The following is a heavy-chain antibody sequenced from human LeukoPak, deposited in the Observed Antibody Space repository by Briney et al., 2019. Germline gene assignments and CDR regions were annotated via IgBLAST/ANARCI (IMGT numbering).Heavy chain of an antibody. Sequence: GGSLRLSCAASGFTFSSYDMHWVRQAPGKGLEWVAFIRYGGSIKYYADSVKGRFTISRDNSKNTLYLQMNSLRSEDTAVYYCASDSAWNLHGGYLDHWGQGTLVSVSS. J-gene: IGHJ4*02. D-gene: IGHD2-15*01. CDR2: IRYGGSIK. CDR1: GFTFSSYD. CDR3: ASDSAWNLHGGYLDH. V-gene: IGHV3-30*02.